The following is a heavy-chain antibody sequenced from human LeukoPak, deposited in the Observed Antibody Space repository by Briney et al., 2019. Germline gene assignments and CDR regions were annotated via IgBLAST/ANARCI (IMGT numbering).Heavy chain of an antibody. D-gene: IGHD6-19*01. V-gene: IGHV3-66*01. CDR1: GFTVSNNY. J-gene: IGHJ4*02. CDR3: AKEMSSGSLFDY. Sequence: GGALRLSCAASGFTVSNNYMSWVRQAPGEGLEWGSLIFSCGSTYYADSVKGRFTIYRDNTKNTLYLQMNSLRAEDTAVYYCAKEMSSGSLFDYWGQGTLVTVSS. CDR2: IFSCGST.